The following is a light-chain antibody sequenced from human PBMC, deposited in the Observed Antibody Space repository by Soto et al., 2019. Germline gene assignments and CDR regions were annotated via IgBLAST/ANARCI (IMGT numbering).Light chain of an antibody. V-gene: IGKV4-1*01. J-gene: IGKJ4*01. CDR3: QQYYTLPLT. CDR2: WAS. CDR1: QRVLFTSNNKNY. Sequence: DIVMTQSPDSLAVSLGERATINCESSQRVLFTSNNKNYLGWYQQKPGQPPKLLLSWASARESGVPERFTGSGAGTLFTLSINSLHAEDVAVYYCQQYYTLPLTCGGGTKV.